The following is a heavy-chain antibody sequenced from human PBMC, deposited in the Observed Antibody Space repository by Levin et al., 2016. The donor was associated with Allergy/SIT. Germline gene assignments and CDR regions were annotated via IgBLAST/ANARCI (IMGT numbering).Heavy chain of an antibody. D-gene: IGHD3-10*01. Sequence: WIRQPPGKGLEWVSAISGSGGSTYYADSVKGRFTISRDNSKNTLYLQMNSLRAEDTAVYYCAKDWLVVGITMVRGVHQPHWGQGTLVTVSS. J-gene: IGHJ4*02. CDR3: AKDWLVVGITMVRGVHQPH. V-gene: IGHV3-23*01. CDR2: ISGSGGST.